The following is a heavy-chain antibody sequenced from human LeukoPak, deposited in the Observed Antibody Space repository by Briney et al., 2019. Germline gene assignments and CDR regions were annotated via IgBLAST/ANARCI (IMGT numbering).Heavy chain of an antibody. CDR1: GGSLSDHN. CDR3: ARDVRSGSYSNGY. J-gene: IGHJ4*02. CDR2: INESGGT. V-gene: IGHV4-34*01. Sequence: SETLYLTCGVYGGSLSDHNWDWVRQPPGKGLGWVGEINESGGTTYNPSLKSRVTISVDTSRKQFSLKLSSVTAADTAVYYCARDVRSGSYSNGYWGQGTLVTVSS. D-gene: IGHD3-10*01.